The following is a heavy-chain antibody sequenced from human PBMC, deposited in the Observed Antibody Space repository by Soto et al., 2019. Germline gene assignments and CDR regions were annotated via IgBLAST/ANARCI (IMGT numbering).Heavy chain of an antibody. CDR2: MNPNSGNT. CDR3: AGGHVDTAMVTAGFDP. V-gene: IGHV1-8*01. CDR1: GYTFTSYD. J-gene: IGHJ5*02. D-gene: IGHD5-18*01. Sequence: QVQLVQSGAEVKKPGASVKVSCKASGYTFTSYDINWVRQATGQGLEWMGWMNPNSGNTGYAQKFQGRVTMTRNTSISTAYMELSSLRSEDTAVYYCAGGHVDTAMVTAGFDPWGQGTLVTVSS.